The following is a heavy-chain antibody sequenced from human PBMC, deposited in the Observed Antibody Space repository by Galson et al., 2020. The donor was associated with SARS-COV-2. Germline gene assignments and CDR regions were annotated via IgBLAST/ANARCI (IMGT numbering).Heavy chain of an antibody. CDR3: AVVYTRLCDY. D-gene: IGHD2-8*02. V-gene: IGHV1-2*02. Sequence: AAVTVSRLASRYTYSDHHIHWLRPPPAQGLAWMGCINPNSGNTNYAQGFQGRVTLTSDTSISTAYMDLSRLISDDTDVYYCAVVYTRLCDYWGKGTMVTVSS. CDR1: RYTYSDHH. CDR2: INPNSGNT. J-gene: IGHJ4*02.